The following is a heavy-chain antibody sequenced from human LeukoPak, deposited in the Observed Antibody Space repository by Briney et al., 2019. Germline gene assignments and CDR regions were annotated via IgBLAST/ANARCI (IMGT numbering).Heavy chain of an antibody. CDR3: ARVLHLSLFKSGIDY. CDR1: GDSISSGSYY. D-gene: IGHD1-26*01. CDR2: MYTSGTT. V-gene: IGHV4-61*02. J-gene: IGHJ4*02. Sequence: SETLSLTCTVSGDSISSGSYYWSWIRQPAGKGLEWIGRMYTSGTTNYNPSLKSRVTISVDTSKNQFSLKLSSVTAADTAVYYCARVLHLSLFKSGIDYWGQGTLVTVSS.